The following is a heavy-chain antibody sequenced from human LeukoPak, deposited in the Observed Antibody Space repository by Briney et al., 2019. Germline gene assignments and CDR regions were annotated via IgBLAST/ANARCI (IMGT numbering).Heavy chain of an antibody. V-gene: IGHV3-74*01. Sequence: GGSLRLSCAASGFTSSSYWMHWVRQAPGKGLVWVSRINSDGSSTSYADSVKGRFTISRDNAKSTLYLQMNSLRAEDTAVYYCARDGGYDFWSGYYSSHFDYWGQGTLVTVSS. CDR2: INSDGSST. CDR3: ARDGGYDFWSGYYSSHFDY. CDR1: GFTSSSYW. D-gene: IGHD3-3*01. J-gene: IGHJ4*02.